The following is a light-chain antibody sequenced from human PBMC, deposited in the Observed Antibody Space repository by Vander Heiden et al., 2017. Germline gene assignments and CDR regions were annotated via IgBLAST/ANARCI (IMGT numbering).Light chain of an antibody. J-gene: IGKJ1*01. V-gene: IGKV1-5*03. CDR2: KAS. CDR3: QQSNAYPWT. CDR1: QSINNR. Sequence: DIQMTPSPSTVAASVGDRVTITCRASQSINNRVAWKQVKPGKALKLVIYKASSLQSGVQSRCRRSEPATEFTLTIHSMQPDDFATYYCQQSNAYPWTFGRGTKVDIK.